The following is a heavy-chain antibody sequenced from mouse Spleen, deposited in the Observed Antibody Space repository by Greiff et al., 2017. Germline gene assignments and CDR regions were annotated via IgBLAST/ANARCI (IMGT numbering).Heavy chain of an antibody. V-gene: IGHV14-3*02. CDR2: IDPANGNT. D-gene: IGHD2-4*01. Sequence: VQLQQPGAELVMPGASVKLSCKASGYTFTSYWMHWVKQRPEQGLEWIGRIDPANGNTKYDPKFQGKATITADTSSNTAYLQLSSLTSEDTAVYYCARCDYDDAMDYWGQGTSVTVSS. CDR1: GYTFTSYW. CDR3: ARCDYDDAMDY. J-gene: IGHJ4*01.